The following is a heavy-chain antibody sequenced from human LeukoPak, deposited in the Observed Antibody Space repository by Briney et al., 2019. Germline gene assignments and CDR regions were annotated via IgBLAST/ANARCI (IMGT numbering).Heavy chain of an antibody. CDR2: ISGSGSTT. D-gene: IGHD2-2*02. J-gene: IGHJ6*03. CDR3: ARDRGCNTSCYTEAFDMDA. Sequence: GGSLRLSCAASGFTFSSYAMTWVRQAPGKGLEWVSAISGSGSTTYYADSVKGRFTISRDNSKNTLYLQMSSLRAEDTAVYYCARDRGCNTSCYTEAFDMDAWGKGTTVTVSS. CDR1: GFTFSSYA. V-gene: IGHV3-23*01.